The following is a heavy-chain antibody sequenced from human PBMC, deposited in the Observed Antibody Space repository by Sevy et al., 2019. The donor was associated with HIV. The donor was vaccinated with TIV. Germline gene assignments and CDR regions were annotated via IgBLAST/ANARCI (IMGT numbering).Heavy chain of an antibody. Sequence: GGSPRLSCGASGFTFSNAWMTWVRQAPGKGLEWVGRIKSKSEGGTTDYAAPVKGRFTISRDDSKNTLYLHMNSLKSDDTAVYYCTNNRGYCIDGVCGDYFDSWGQGTLVTVSS. CDR1: GFTFSNAW. CDR3: TNNRGYCIDGVCGDYFDS. D-gene: IGHD2-8*01. V-gene: IGHV3-15*01. J-gene: IGHJ4*02. CDR2: IKSKSEGGTT.